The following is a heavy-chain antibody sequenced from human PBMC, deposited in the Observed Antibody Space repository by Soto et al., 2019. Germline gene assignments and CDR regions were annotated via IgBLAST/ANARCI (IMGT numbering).Heavy chain of an antibody. Sequence: PSETLSLTGTVSGGSISSSSYYWGWIRQRPGKGLEWIGSIYYSGSTYYNPSLKSRVTISVDTSKNQFSLKLSSVTAADTAVYYCARGNPYSSSWYLRGNNWFDPWGQRTLVTVSS. D-gene: IGHD6-13*01. J-gene: IGHJ5*02. CDR3: ARGNPYSSSWYLRGNNWFDP. V-gene: IGHV4-39*07. CDR2: IYYSGST. CDR1: GGSISSSSYY.